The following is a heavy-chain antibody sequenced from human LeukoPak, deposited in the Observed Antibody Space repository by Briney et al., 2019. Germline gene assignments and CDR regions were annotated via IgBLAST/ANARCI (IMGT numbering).Heavy chain of an antibody. CDR1: GYTFTSYY. Sequence: GASVKVSCKASGYTFTSYYMHWVRQAPGQGLECMGIINPSGGSTSYAQKFQGRVTMTRDTSTSTVYMELSSLRSEDTAVYYCAKDLLIVVVTWRKLRTPENAFDIWGQGTMVTVSS. CDR3: AKDLLIVVVTWRKLRTPENAFDI. CDR2: INPSGGST. D-gene: IGHD2-21*02. J-gene: IGHJ3*02. V-gene: IGHV1-46*01.